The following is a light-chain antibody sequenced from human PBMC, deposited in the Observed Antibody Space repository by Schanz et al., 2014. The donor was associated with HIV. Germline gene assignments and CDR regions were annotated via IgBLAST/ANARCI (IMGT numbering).Light chain of an antibody. CDR3: QSFDDILDTAV. CDR1: SSDVGGYNY. J-gene: IGLJ7*01. V-gene: IGLV2-11*01. Sequence: QSALTQPRSVSGSRGQSVTISCTGTSSDVGGYNYVSWYQQHPGKAPKLMIYDVSKRPSGVPDRFSGSKSGNTASLTISGLQVEDEADHYCQSFDDILDTAVFGGGTQLTVL. CDR2: DVS.